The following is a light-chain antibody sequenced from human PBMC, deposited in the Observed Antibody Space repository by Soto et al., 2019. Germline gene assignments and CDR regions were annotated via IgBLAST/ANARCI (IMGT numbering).Light chain of an antibody. Sequence: SYELTQPPSVSVAPGKTARITCGGNNIGSKSVHWYQQKPGQAPVLVIYYDSDRPSGIPERFSGSNSGNTATLTISRVEAGDEADHYCQVWDSSSDHHVVFGGGTKLTVL. V-gene: IGLV3-21*04. CDR2: YDS. CDR3: QVWDSSSDHHVV. CDR1: NIGSKS. J-gene: IGLJ2*01.